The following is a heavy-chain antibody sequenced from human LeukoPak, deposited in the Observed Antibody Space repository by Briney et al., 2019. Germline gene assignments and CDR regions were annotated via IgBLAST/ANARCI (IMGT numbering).Heavy chain of an antibody. CDR3: ARRGRRFYGLGDLGYNWFDP. CDR1: GGSFSGYY. D-gene: IGHD3-16*01. Sequence: SETLSLTCAVYGGSFSGYYWSWIRQPPGKGLEWIGEINHSGSTNYNPSLKSRVTISVDTSKNQFSLKLSSVTAADTAVYYCARRGRRFYGLGDLGYNWFDPWGQGTLVTVSS. J-gene: IGHJ5*02. CDR2: INHSGST. V-gene: IGHV4-34*01.